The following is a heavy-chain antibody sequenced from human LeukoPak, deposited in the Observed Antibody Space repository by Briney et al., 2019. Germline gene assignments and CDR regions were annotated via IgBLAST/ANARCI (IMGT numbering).Heavy chain of an antibody. J-gene: IGHJ3*02. D-gene: IGHD1-26*01. CDR3: ARGIVGATLPDAFDI. CDR1: GFTFSSYG. V-gene: IGHV3-33*01. CDR2: IWYDGSNK. Sequence: GGSLRLSCAASGFTFSSYGMHWVRQAPGKGLEWVAVIWYDGSNKHYADSVKGRFTISRDDSKNTLYLQMNSLRAEDTAVYYCARGIVGATLPDAFDIWGQGTMVTVSS.